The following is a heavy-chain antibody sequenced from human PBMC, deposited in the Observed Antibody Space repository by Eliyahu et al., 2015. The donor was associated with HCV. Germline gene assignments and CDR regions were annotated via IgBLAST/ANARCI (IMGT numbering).Heavy chain of an antibody. Sequence: FSAYXWTWIRQPPGKALEWIGEITHSGSTNYNPSLKRRVSISMDTSKNLFSLKMNSLTAADTAVYYCAVVPAAVGSFYNWFDPWGQGTLVTVSS. D-gene: IGHD2-2*01. J-gene: IGHJ5*02. CDR2: ITHSGST. CDR1: FSAYX. V-gene: IGHV4-34*01. CDR3: AVVPAAVGSFYNWFDP.